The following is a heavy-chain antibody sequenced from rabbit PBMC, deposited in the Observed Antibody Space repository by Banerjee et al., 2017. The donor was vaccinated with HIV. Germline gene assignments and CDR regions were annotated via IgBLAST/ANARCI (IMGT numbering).Heavy chain of an antibody. D-gene: IGHD4-2*01. CDR2: IDAGSIGST. J-gene: IGHJ3*01. CDR1: GLDFNSSYW. V-gene: IGHV1S45*01. CDR3: ARVLGGSVAL. Sequence: QEQLEESGGDLVQPEGSLTLTCKASGLDFNSSYWICWVRQAPGKGLEWIACIDAGSIGSTYRGGGAKGRFPIPKPSSPRVPLKMPSLTVGTPPPFFWARVLGGSVALWAQGPLVPVS.